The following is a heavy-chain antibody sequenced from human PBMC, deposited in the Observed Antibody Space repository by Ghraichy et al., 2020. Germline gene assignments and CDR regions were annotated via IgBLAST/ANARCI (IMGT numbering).Heavy chain of an antibody. Sequence: SVKVSCKASGGTFSSYAISWVRQAPGQGLEWMGRIIPILGIANYAQKFQGRVTITADKSTSTAYMELSSLRSEDTAVYYCARDVGDYGSGSYYYMDVWGKGTTVTVSS. V-gene: IGHV1-69*04. CDR1: GGTFSSYA. CDR3: ARDVGDYGSGSYYYMDV. CDR2: IIPILGIA. D-gene: IGHD4-17*01. J-gene: IGHJ6*03.